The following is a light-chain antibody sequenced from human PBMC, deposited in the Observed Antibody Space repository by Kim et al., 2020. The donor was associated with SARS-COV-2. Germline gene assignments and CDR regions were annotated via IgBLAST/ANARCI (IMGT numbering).Light chain of an antibody. V-gene: IGKV1-39*01. CDR2: AAS. CDR1: QNINSH. CDR3: QQTYISPFT. Sequence: ASVGDRVTITCRTRQNINSHLKLYHQKPRRAPKLLIYAASTLQGVVPSRFSGSVSETDFTLTISSLQPEDFATYFCQQTYISPFTFGPGTKVDIK. J-gene: IGKJ3*01.